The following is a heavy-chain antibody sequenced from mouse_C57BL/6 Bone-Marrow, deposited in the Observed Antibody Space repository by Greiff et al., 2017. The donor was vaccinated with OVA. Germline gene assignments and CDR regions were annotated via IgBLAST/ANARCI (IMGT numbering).Heavy chain of an antibody. V-gene: IGHV1-4*01. D-gene: IGHD2-5*01. CDR3: AIGYSNPWFAY. Sequence: QVQLQQSGAELARPGASVKMSCKASGYTFTSYTMHWVKQRPGQGLEWIGYINPSSGYTKYNQKFKGKATLTVDKSSSTAYMQLSSLTSEDSAVYYCAIGYSNPWFAYWGQGTLVTVSA. CDR1: GYTFTSYT. J-gene: IGHJ3*01. CDR2: INPSSGYT.